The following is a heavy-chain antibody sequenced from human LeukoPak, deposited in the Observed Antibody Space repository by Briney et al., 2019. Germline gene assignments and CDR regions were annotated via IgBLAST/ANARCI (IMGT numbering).Heavy chain of an antibody. CDR2: IIPIFGTA. Sequence: ASVKVSCKASGGTFSSYAIGWVRQAPGQGLEWMGGIIPIFGTANYAQKFQGRVTITADESTSTAYMELSSLRSEDTAVYYCARGAPTIGYYYYYYMDVWGKGTTATVSS. CDR3: ARGAPTIGYYYYYYMDV. D-gene: IGHD2-2*01. V-gene: IGHV1-69*13. J-gene: IGHJ6*03. CDR1: GGTFSSYA.